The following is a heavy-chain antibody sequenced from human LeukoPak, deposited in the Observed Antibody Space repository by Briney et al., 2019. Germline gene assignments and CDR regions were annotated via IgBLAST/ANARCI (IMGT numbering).Heavy chain of an antibody. CDR2: ISGSSRYI. D-gene: IGHD4-17*01. CDR1: GFTFSSYA. Sequence: GGSLRLSCAASGFTFSSYAMSWVRQAPGKGLEWVSSISGSSRYIYYADSVRGRFTISRDNAKNSLNLQMNSLRADDTAFFYCARSKTTVTTLDYWGRGTLVTVSS. CDR3: ARSKTTVTTLDY. V-gene: IGHV3-21*01. J-gene: IGHJ4*02.